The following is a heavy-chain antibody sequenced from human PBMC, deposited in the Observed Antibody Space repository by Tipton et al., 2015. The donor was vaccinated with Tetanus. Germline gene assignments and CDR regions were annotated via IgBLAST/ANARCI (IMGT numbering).Heavy chain of an antibody. CDR3: AIFNGGFEWYLDP. J-gene: IGHJ2*01. Sequence: TLSLTCTVSGGSVSSGSYYWNWIRQPPGKGLEWIGYISYSGSSSFNPSLKSRVTMSVDTSKNQFSLKLSSVMAADTALYYGAIFNGGFEWYLDPWSRGTLVTVSS. CDR1: GGSVSSGSYY. D-gene: IGHD7-27*01. CDR2: ISYSGSS. V-gene: IGHV4-61*01.